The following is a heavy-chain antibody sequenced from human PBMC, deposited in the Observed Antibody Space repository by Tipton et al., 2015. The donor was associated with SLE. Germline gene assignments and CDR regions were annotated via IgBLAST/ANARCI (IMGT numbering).Heavy chain of an antibody. D-gene: IGHD5-12*01. V-gene: IGHV4-31*03. CDR1: GGSVSSVGCY. J-gene: IGHJ4*02. Sequence: TLSLTCTVSGGSVSSVGCYWSWIRLQPGKGLEWIGYIYYIGSGSTSYNPSLKSRLTISVDTSKNQFSLKLSSVTAADTAVYYCARDRSRGYGSFDDWGQGTLVTVSS. CDR2: IYYIGSGST. CDR3: ARDRSRGYGSFDD.